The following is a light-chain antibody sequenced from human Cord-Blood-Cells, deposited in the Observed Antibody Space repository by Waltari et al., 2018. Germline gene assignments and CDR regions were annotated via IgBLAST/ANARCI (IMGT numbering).Light chain of an antibody. CDR3: CSYAGSSTYV. Sequence: QSALTQPASVSGSPAQSITISCPGTSSDVGSYSLVSWYQQHPGKAPKLMIYEVSKRPSGVSNRFSGSKSGNTASLTISGLQAEDEADYYCCSYAGSSTYVFGTGTKVTVL. J-gene: IGLJ1*01. CDR2: EVS. V-gene: IGLV2-23*02. CDR1: SSDVGSYSL.